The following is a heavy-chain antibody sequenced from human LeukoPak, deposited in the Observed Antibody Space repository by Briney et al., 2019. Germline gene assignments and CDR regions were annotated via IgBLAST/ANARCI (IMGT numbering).Heavy chain of an antibody. Sequence: MAADTLSLTCTVSGLPINSYFWGWIRPSPGKGLEWIGYIYYSGSTNYHPSLKSRVNISVDSSKDQFSLQLTSVTAADTAVYYCARLWENRRGTFDIWGQGTMVTVSS. V-gene: IGHV4-59*08. CDR3: ARLWENRRGTFDI. CDR1: GLPINSYF. D-gene: IGHD1-26*01. J-gene: IGHJ3*02. CDR2: IYYSGST.